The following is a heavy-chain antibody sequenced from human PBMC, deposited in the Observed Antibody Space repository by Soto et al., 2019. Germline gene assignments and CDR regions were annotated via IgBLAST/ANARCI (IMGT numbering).Heavy chain of an antibody. CDR2: IYYSGST. D-gene: IGHD2-2*01. CDR3: AGGYCSSTSCWTRHYYYGMDV. J-gene: IGHJ6*02. V-gene: IGHV4-61*01. CDR1: GGSVSSGSYY. Sequence: SETLSLTCTVSGGSVSSGSYYWSWIRQPPGKGLEWIGYIYYSGSTNYNPSLKSRVTISVDTSKNQFSLKLSSVTAADTAVYYCAGGYCSSTSCWTRHYYYGMDVWGQGTTVTVS.